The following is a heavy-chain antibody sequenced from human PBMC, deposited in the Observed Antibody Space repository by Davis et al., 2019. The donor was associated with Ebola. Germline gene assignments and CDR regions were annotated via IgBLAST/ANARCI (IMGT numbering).Heavy chain of an antibody. CDR2: IRSKANSYAT. D-gene: IGHD4-17*01. V-gene: IGHV3-73*01. J-gene: IGHJ4*02. CDR3: TGSDGDYDY. CDR1: GLTFSGSA. Sequence: GESLKISCAASGLTFSGSAMHWVRQASGKGLEWVGRIRSKANSYATAYAASVKGRFTISRDDSKNTAYLQMNSLKTEDTAVYYCTGSDGDYDYWGQGTLVTVSS.